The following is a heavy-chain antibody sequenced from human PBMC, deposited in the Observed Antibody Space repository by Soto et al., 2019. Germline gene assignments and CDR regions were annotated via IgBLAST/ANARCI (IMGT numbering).Heavy chain of an antibody. CDR3: ARADVAVAGTAVYYYYGMDV. CDR1: GYTFTSYG. D-gene: IGHD6-19*01. Sequence: QVQLVQSGAEVKKPGASVKVSCKASGYTFTSYGISWVRQAPGQGLEWMGWISAYNGNTNYAQKLQGRVTMTTDTTTSTAYMELRSLRSDDTAVYYCARADVAVAGTAVYYYYGMDVWGQGTTVTVSS. CDR2: ISAYNGNT. J-gene: IGHJ6*02. V-gene: IGHV1-18*04.